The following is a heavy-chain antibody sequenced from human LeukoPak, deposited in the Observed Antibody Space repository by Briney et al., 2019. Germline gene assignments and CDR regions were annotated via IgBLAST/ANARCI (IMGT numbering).Heavy chain of an antibody. CDR3: ARVGEGYYDSSSY. Sequence: SETLSLTCTVSGYSISSGYYWGWIRQPPGKGLEWIGSIYHSGSTYYNPSLKSRVTMSVDTSKNQFSLKLSSVTAADTAVYYCARVGEGYYDSSSYWGQGTLVTVSS. J-gene: IGHJ4*02. V-gene: IGHV4-38-2*02. CDR1: GYSISSGYY. D-gene: IGHD3-22*01. CDR2: IYHSGST.